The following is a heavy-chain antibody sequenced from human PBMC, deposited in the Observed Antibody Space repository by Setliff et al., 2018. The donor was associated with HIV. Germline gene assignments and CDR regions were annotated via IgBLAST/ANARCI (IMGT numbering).Heavy chain of an antibody. D-gene: IGHD2-8*01. Sequence: ASVKVSCKASGYTFTGYFIHWVRQAPGQGPEWMGRIIPNSAGTNYAQKFQGRVTMTRDTSISTAYMELSRLRSDDTAVYYCATKVYCTNGVCLDAFDIWGQGTMVTVS. CDR1: GYTFTGYF. CDR3: ATKVYCTNGVCLDAFDI. CDR2: IIPNSAGT. V-gene: IGHV1-2*06. J-gene: IGHJ3*02.